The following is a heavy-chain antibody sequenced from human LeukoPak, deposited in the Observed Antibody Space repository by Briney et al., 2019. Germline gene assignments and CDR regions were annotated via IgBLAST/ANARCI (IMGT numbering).Heavy chain of an antibody. J-gene: IGHJ4*02. Sequence: QAGGSLRLSCAASGFTFSSYGMSWVRQAPGKGLEWVSAISGSGGSTYYADSVKGRFTISRDNSKNTLYLQMNSLRAEDTAVYYCASTRRGDYFDYWGQGTLVTVSS. V-gene: IGHV3-23*01. CDR2: ISGSGGST. CDR3: ASTRRGDYFDY. CDR1: GFTFSSYG. D-gene: IGHD2-15*01.